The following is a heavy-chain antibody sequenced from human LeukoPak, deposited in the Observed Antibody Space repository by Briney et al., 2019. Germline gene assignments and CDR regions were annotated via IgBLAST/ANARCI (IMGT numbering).Heavy chain of an antibody. V-gene: IGHV3-33*05. CDR1: GFTFNKYG. CDR2: ISYDGSNK. Sequence: GGSLRHSCAASGFTFNKYGMHWVRQAPGEGLEWVALISYDGSNKYYADSVKGRFAISRDNSKNTVYLQMNSLRVEDTAVYYCARDGSGNCLDYWGQGNLVTVSS. D-gene: IGHD2-15*01. CDR3: ARDGSGNCLDY. J-gene: IGHJ4*02.